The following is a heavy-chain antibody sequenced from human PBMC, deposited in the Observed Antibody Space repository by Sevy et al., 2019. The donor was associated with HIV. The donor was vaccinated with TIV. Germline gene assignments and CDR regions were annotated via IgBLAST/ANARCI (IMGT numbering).Heavy chain of an antibody. J-gene: IGHJ4*02. Sequence: GGSLRLSCAASGFTFNNYGMHWVRQAPGKGLEWVAVTSFDGSNTNYADSVKGRFTISRDNSKNTLYLQMDSLRVEDTAVYYCAKRGTASPRTLDYWGQGTLVTVSS. CDR3: AKRGTASPRTLDY. V-gene: IGHV3-30*18. D-gene: IGHD5-18*01. CDR2: TSFDGSNT. CDR1: GFTFNNYG.